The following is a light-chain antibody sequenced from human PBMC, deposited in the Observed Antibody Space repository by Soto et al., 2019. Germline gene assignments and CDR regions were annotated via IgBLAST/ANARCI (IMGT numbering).Light chain of an antibody. V-gene: IGKV1-5*03. Sequence: DIQMTQSPSTLSASIGDRVTITCRASQSISSRLAWYQQKPGKAPKLLIHEASSLESGVPSRFSGSGSETDFTLTISSLQPDDLATYYCQQYNGTPLTFGGGTKVEIK. CDR2: EAS. CDR3: QQYNGTPLT. CDR1: QSISSR. J-gene: IGKJ4*01.